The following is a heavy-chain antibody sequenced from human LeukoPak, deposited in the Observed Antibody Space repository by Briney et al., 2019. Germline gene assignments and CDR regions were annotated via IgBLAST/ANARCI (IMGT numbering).Heavy chain of an antibody. Sequence: ASVKVSCKASGYTFTSYYMHWVRQAPGQGLEWMGIINPSGGSTSYAQKFQGRVTMTRDMSTSTVYMELGSLRSEDTAVYYCAVPYYYDSSGLMWGQGTLVTVSS. V-gene: IGHV1-46*01. CDR2: INPSGGST. J-gene: IGHJ4*02. D-gene: IGHD3-22*01. CDR3: AVPYYYDSSGLM. CDR1: GYTFTSYY.